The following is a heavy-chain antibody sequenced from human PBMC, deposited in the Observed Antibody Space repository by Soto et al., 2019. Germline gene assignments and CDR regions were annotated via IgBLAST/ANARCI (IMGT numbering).Heavy chain of an antibody. V-gene: IGHV4-30-2*01. Sequence: SETLSLTSAVSGGSISSGGYSWSWIRQPPGKGLEWIGYIYHSGSTYYNPSLKSRVTISVDRSKNQFSLKLSSVTAADTAVYYCARAYCAGDCPAGKYYYGMDVWGQGTTVTVSS. CDR1: GGSISSGGYS. CDR2: IYHSGST. J-gene: IGHJ6*02. D-gene: IGHD2-21*02. CDR3: ARAYCAGDCPAGKYYYGMDV.